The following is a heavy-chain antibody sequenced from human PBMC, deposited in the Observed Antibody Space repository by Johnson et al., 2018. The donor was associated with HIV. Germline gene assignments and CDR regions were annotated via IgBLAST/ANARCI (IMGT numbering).Heavy chain of an antibody. CDR3: VRGVVVVVAAGRADAFDI. Sequence: QVQLVESGGSLVKPGGSMRLSCAASGFTFTDYYMTWIRQAPGKGLEWVSHISTSGGGIYYADSVKGRFTISRDNARNSLYLQMNSLRAEDTALYYCVRGVVVVVAAGRADAFDIWGQGTMVTVSS. V-gene: IGHV3-11*01. D-gene: IGHD2-15*01. CDR2: ISTSGGGI. CDR1: GFTFTDYY. J-gene: IGHJ3*02.